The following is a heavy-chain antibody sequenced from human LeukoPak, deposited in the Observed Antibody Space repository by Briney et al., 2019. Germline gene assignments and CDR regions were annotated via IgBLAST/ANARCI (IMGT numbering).Heavy chain of an antibody. CDR1: GFTFISYW. D-gene: IGHD3-9*01. Sequence: GGSLRLSFAASGFTFISYWLSWVRQAPGKGLEWVANIKEDGSEKYYVDSVKGRFTISRDNAKNSLYLQMNSPRAEDTAVYYCARDVDRGTFEYWGQGTMVTVSS. CDR2: IKEDGSEK. CDR3: ARDVDRGTFEY. J-gene: IGHJ3*01. V-gene: IGHV3-7*05.